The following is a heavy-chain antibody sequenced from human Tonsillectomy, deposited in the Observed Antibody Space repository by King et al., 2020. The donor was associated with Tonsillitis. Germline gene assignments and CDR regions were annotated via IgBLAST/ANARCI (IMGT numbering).Heavy chain of an antibody. D-gene: IGHD6-19*01. CDR3: ASCSGWYTGDYFDY. Sequence: VQLVESGGGLEQPGGSLRLSCAASGFPFSSYAMSWVRQAPGKGLEWVSTVSSSGDNTYFADSVKGRFTISRDNSKNTMYLQMNSLRAEDTAGYYCASCSGWYTGDYFDYWGQGTLVTVSS. V-gene: IGHV3-23*04. J-gene: IGHJ4*02. CDR1: GFPFSSYA. CDR2: VSSSGDNT.